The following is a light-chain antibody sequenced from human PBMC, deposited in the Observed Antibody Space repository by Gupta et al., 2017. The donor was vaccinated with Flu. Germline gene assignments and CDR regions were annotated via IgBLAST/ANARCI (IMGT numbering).Light chain of an antibody. CDR2: QDS. CDR3: QAWDSSTAHYV. J-gene: IGLJ1*01. V-gene: IGLV3-1*01. Sequence: SSELTQPPSVSVSLGQTASITCSGDRLGDKYACWYQQKPGQSPVLVIYQDSKRPSGIPERFSGSNSGNTATLTISGTQAMDEADYYCQAWDSSTAHYVFGTGTKVTVL. CDR1: RLGDKY.